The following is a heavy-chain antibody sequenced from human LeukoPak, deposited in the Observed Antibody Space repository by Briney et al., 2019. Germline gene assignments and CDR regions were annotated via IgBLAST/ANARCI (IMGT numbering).Heavy chain of an antibody. Sequence: ASVKVSCKASGYTFTGYYMHWVRQAPGQGLEWMGRINPNSGGTNYAQKFQGRVTMTRDTSISTAYMELSRLRSDDTAVYYCARVPEWFGESLEHFDYWGQGTLVTVSS. J-gene: IGHJ4*02. CDR1: GYTFTGYY. CDR3: ARVPEWFGESLEHFDY. D-gene: IGHD3-10*01. V-gene: IGHV1-2*06. CDR2: INPNSGGT.